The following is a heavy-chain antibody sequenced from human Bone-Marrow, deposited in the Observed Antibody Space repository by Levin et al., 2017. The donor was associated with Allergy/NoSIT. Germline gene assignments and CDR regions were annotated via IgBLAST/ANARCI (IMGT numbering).Heavy chain of an antibody. J-gene: IGHJ3*02. D-gene: IGHD3-9*01. V-gene: IGHV3-23*01. CDR2: ISGSGGST. CDR3: AKRPRENYDILTGYYQGAFDI. Sequence: GGSLRLSCAASGFTFSSYAMSWVRQAPGKGLEWVSAISGSGGSTYYADSVKGRFTISRDNSKNTLYLQMNSLRAEDTAVYYCAKRPRENYDILTGYYQGAFDIWGQGTMVTVSS. CDR1: GFTFSSYA.